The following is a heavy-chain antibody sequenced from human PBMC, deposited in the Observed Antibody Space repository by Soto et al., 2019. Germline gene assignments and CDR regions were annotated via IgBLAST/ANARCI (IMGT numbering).Heavy chain of an antibody. D-gene: IGHD6-19*01. V-gene: IGHV4-61*01. CDR3: ARSPGIAVAGNDYGMDV. J-gene: IGHJ6*02. CDR1: GGSVSSGSCY. Sequence: SETLSLTCTVSGGSVSSGSCYWSWIRQPPGKGLEWIGYIYYSGSTNYNPSLKSRVTISVDTSKNQFSLKLSSVTAADTAVYYCARSPGIAVAGNDYGMDVWGQGTTVTVYS. CDR2: IYYSGST.